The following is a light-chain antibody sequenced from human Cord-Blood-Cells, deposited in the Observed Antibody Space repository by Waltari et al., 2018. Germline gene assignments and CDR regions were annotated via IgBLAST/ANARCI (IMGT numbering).Light chain of an antibody. Sequence: QLVRTQSPSASSSLGASVKLTCTLSSGPSSYAIAWHQQQPEKGPRYLMKLNSDGSHSKGDGIPDRFSGSSSGAERYLTISSLQSEDEADYYCQTWGTGIRVFGGGTKLTVL. CDR1: SGPSSYA. CDR2: LNSDGSH. V-gene: IGLV4-69*01. CDR3: QTWGTGIRV. J-gene: IGLJ3*02.